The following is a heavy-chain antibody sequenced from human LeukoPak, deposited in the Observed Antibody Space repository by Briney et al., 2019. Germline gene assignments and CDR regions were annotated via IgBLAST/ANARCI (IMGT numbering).Heavy chain of an antibody. V-gene: IGHV4-59*08. Sequence: SETLSLTCTVSGGSISSYYWSWIRQPPGKGLEWIGYIYYSGSTNYNPSLKSRVTISVDTSKNQFSLKLSSVTAADTAVYYCARFRGAGGLNWFDPWGQGTLVTVSS. J-gene: IGHJ5*02. D-gene: IGHD3-16*01. CDR3: ARFRGAGGLNWFDP. CDR1: GGSISSYY. CDR2: IYYSGST.